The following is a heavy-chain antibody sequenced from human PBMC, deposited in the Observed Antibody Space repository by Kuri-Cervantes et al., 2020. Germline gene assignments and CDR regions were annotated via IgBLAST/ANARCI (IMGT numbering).Heavy chain of an antibody. J-gene: IGHJ4*02. D-gene: IGHD2-21*01. V-gene: IGHV4-59*01. Sequence: SETLSLTCTVSGGSISSYYWSWIRQPAGKGLEWIGYVYYSGSTNYNPSLKSRVTISVDRSKSQFSLKLSSVTAADTAVYYCARYSDAATAFDYWGQGTLVTVSS. CDR1: GGSISSYY. CDR3: ARYSDAATAFDY. CDR2: VYYSGST.